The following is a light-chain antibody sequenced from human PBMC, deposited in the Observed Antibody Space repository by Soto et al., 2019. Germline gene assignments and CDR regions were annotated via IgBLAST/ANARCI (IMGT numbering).Light chain of an antibody. Sequence: QSVLTQPASVSGSPGQSITISCAGTSSDVGGYNYVSWYQQHPGKAPKLMIYDVSNRPSVVSNRFSGSKSGNTASLTISVLQAEDEADYYCSSYTSSSTLPYVFGTGTKVTVL. CDR2: DVS. CDR3: SSYTSSSTLPYV. CDR1: SSDVGGYNY. V-gene: IGLV2-14*01. J-gene: IGLJ1*01.